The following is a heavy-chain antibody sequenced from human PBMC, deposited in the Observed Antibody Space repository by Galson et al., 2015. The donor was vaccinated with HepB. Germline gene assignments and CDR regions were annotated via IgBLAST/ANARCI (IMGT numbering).Heavy chain of an antibody. V-gene: IGHV3-33*01. D-gene: IGHD7-27*01. CDR1: GLTFSDYG. CDR2: VWHDGSKK. Sequence: SLRLSCAVSGLTFSDYGMHWVRQAPGKGLEWVALVWHDGSKKYYADSVKGRFTISRDNSKNTVFLQMNSLRAEDTAVYYCARGNFNNWGDYWGQGTLVTVSS. CDR3: ARGNFNNWGDY. J-gene: IGHJ4*02.